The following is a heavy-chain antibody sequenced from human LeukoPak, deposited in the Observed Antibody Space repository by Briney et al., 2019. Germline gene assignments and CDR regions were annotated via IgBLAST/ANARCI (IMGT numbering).Heavy chain of an antibody. CDR3: ARERNCGGDCCFDY. V-gene: IGHV3-74*01. CDR2: INSDGSST. D-gene: IGHD2-21*02. J-gene: IGHJ4*02. Sequence: AGGSLRLSCAASGFTFSSYWMHWVRQAPGKGLVWVSRINSDGSSTSYADSVKGRFTISRDNAKNTLYLQMNSLRAEDTAVYYCARERNCGGDCCFDYWGQGTLVTVSS. CDR1: GFTFSSYW.